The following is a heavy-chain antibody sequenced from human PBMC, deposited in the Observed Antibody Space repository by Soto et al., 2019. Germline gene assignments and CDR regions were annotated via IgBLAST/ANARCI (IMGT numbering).Heavy chain of an antibody. CDR2: IYYSGST. CDR1: GGSISSSSYY. Sequence: SETLSLTCTVSGGSISSSSYYWGWIRQPPGKGLEWIGSIYYSGSTYYNPSLKSRVTISVDTSKNQFSLKLSTVTAADTAVYYCARPNSSGYYDYWGQGTLVTVSS. CDR3: ARPNSSGYYDY. J-gene: IGHJ4*02. D-gene: IGHD3-22*01. V-gene: IGHV4-39*01.